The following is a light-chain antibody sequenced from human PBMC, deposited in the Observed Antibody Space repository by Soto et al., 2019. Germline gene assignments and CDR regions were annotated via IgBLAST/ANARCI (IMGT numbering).Light chain of an antibody. Sequence: LTQAPSASVSPGQSVTISCAGTSNDVGRFNYVSWYQRHPGKAPKLIIYEVNKRPSGVPDRFSGSKSGNTASLTVSGLQAEDEADYFCSSFVHGTSYVFGTGTKVTVL. CDR2: EVN. CDR3: SSFVHGTSYV. V-gene: IGLV2-8*01. J-gene: IGLJ1*01. CDR1: SNDVGRFNY.